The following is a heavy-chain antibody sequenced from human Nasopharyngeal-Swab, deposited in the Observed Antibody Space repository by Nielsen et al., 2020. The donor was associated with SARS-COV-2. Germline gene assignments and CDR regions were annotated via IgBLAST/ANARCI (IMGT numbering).Heavy chain of an antibody. CDR3: ARARYSSGWYVDY. V-gene: IGHV1-2*06. J-gene: IGHJ4*02. Sequence: ASVKVSCKACGYTFTGYYMHWVRPAPGQGLEWMGRINPNSGGKNYAQKFQGRVTMTRDTSISTAYMELSRLRSDDTAVYYCARARYSSGWYVDYWGQGTLVTVSS. CDR2: INPNSGGK. D-gene: IGHD6-19*01. CDR1: GYTFTGYY.